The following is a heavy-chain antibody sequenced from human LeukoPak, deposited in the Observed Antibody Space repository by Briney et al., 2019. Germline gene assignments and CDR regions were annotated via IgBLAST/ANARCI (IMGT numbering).Heavy chain of an antibody. CDR1: GYSFTSYW. CDR2: IYPGDSDT. V-gene: IGHV5-51*01. D-gene: IGHD6-13*01. CDR3: ASLSGYSSSWYENWFDP. Sequence: GESLKISCKGSGYSFTSYWIGWVCQMPGKGLEWMGIIYPGDSDTRYSPSFQGQVTISADKSISTAYLQWSSLKASDTAMYYCASLSGYSSSWYENWFDPWGQGTLVTVSS. J-gene: IGHJ5*02.